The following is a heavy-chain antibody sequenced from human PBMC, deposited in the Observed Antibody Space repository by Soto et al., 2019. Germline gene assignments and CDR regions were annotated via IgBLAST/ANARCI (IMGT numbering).Heavy chain of an antibody. CDR1: GYTLTELS. J-gene: IGHJ5*02. V-gene: IGHV1-24*01. CDR3: ATDLSVVPAAYTWFDP. Sequence: GASVKVSCKVSGYTLTELSMHWVRQAPGKGLEWMGGFDLEDGETIYAQKFQGRLTMTEDTSTNTAYMELSSLRSEDTAVYYCATDLSVVPAAYTWFDPWGQGTLVTAPQ. CDR2: FDLEDGET. D-gene: IGHD2-2*01.